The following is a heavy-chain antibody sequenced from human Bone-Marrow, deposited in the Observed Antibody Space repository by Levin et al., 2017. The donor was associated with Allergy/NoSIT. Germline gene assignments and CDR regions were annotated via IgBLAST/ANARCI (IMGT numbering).Heavy chain of an antibody. CDR2: ISYNGDNT. Sequence: PGGSLRLSCAASGITFSSYAMTWVRQAPGKGLEWVSGISYNGDNTYYADSVKGRFTISRDNSKNTLYLQMNSLRDEDTAVYYCARDDSGSGSYYWMVYWGQGTLVTVSS. CDR1: GITFSSYA. J-gene: IGHJ4*02. V-gene: IGHV3-23*01. D-gene: IGHD3-10*01. CDR3: ARDDSGSGSYYWMVY.